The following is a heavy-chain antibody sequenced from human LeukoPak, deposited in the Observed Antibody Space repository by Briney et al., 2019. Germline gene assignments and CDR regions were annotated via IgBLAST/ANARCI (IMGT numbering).Heavy chain of an antibody. Sequence: ASVKVSCKASGYTFTSYAMHWVRQAPGQRLEWMGWINAGNGNTKYSQKFQGRVTITRDTSASTAYMELSSLRSEDTAVYYCARDSGTGYYDSSGYTDYWGQGTLVTVSS. CDR2: INAGNGNT. D-gene: IGHD3-22*01. J-gene: IGHJ4*02. V-gene: IGHV1-3*01. CDR3: ARDSGTGYYDSSGYTDY. CDR1: GYTFTSYA.